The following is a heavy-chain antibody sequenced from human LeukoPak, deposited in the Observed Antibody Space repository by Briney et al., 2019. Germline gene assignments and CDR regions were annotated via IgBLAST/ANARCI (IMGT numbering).Heavy chain of an antibody. CDR3: ARQYYDFWSGYRPFDY. CDR2: IYPGDSDT. Sequence: GESLKISCKGSGYSFTSYWIGWVRQMPGKGLEWMGIIYPGDSDTRYSPSSQGQVTISADKSISTAYLQWSSLKASDTAMYYCARQYYDFWSGYRPFDYRGQGTLVTVSS. V-gene: IGHV5-51*01. J-gene: IGHJ4*02. CDR1: GYSFTSYW. D-gene: IGHD3-3*01.